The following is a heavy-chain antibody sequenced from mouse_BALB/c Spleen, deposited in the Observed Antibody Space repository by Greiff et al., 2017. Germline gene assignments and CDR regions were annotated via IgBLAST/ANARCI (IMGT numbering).Heavy chain of an antibody. Sequence: VQLQQSGPELVKPGASVKISCKASGYTFTDYNMHWVKQSHGKSLEWIGYIYPYNGGTGYNQKFKSKATLTVDNSSSTAYMELRSLTSEDSAVYYCARTTALYYFDYWGQGTTLTVSS. V-gene: IGHV1S29*02. CDR2: IYPYNGGT. CDR1: GYTFTDYN. D-gene: IGHD1-2*01. CDR3: ARTTALYYFDY. J-gene: IGHJ2*01.